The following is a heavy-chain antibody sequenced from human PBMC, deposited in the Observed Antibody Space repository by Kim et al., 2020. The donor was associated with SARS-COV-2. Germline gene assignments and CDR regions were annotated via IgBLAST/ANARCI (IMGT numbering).Heavy chain of an antibody. Sequence: SVKVSCKASGFTFTSSAVQWVRQARGQRLEWIGWIVVGSGNTNYAQKFQERVTITRDMSTSTAYMELSSLRSEDTAVYYCAADYGDYPGSGYYYGMDVWGQGTTVTVSS. CDR2: IVVGSGNT. CDR3: AADYGDYPGSGYYYGMDV. CDR1: GFTFTSSA. D-gene: IGHD4-17*01. J-gene: IGHJ6*02. V-gene: IGHV1-58*01.